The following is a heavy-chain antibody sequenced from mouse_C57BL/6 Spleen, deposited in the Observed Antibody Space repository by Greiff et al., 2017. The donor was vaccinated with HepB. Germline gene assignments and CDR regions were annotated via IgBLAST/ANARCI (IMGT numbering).Heavy chain of an antibody. V-gene: IGHV1-20*01. CDR2: INPYNGDT. Sequence: EVQLQQSGPELVKPGDSVKISCKASGYSFTGYFMNWVMQSHGKSLEWIGRINPYNGDTFYNQKFKGKATLTVDKSSSTAHMELRSLTSEDSAVYDCARHRYNSNSYFDVWGTGTTVTVSS. J-gene: IGHJ1*03. D-gene: IGHD2-5*01. CDR1: GYSFTGYF. CDR3: ARHRYNSNSYFDV.